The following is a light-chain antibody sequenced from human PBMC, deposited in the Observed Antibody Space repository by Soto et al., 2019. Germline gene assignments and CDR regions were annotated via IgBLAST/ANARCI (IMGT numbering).Light chain of an antibody. CDR2: GAS. Sequence: EIVMSQSPATLSVSAGERATLSCRTSQSVSSSLAWYQQKPGQAPRLLIYGASTRATGIPARFSGSGSGTEFTLTISGLQSEDVAVYYCQQYNNWPPWAFGQGTKVDIK. CDR3: QQYNNWPPWA. CDR1: QSVSSS. J-gene: IGKJ1*01. V-gene: IGKV3-15*01.